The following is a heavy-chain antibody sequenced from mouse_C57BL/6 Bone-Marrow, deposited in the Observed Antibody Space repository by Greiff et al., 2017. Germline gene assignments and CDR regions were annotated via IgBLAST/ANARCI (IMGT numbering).Heavy chain of an antibody. CDR2: ISDGGSYT. CDR1: GFTFSSYD. V-gene: IGHV5-4*03. Sequence: EVKLVESGGGLVKPGGSLKLSCAASGFTFSSYDMSWVRQTPEKRLEWVATISDGGSYTYYPDNVKGRFTISRDNAKNNLYLQMSHLKSDDTAMYYFARRETGFAYWGQGTLVTVSA. CDR3: ARRETGFAY. J-gene: IGHJ3*01.